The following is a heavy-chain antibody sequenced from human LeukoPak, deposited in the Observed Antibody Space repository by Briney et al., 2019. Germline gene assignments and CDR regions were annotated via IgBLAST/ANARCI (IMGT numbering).Heavy chain of an antibody. V-gene: IGHV4-31*03. D-gene: IGHD2-8*01. CDR3: ARGDICTNGVCPRDYYYGMDV. Sequence: PSQTLSLTCTVSGGSISSGGYYWSWIRQHPGKGLEWIGYIYYSGSTYYNPSLKSRVTISVDTSKNQFSLKLSSVTAADTAVYYCARGDICTNGVCPRDYYYGMDVWGQGTTVTVSS. J-gene: IGHJ6*02. CDR2: IYYSGST. CDR1: GGSISSGGYY.